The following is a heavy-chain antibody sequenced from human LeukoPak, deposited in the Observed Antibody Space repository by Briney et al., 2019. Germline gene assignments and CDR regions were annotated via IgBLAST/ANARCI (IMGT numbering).Heavy chain of an antibody. D-gene: IGHD6-19*01. CDR2: INPSGGST. CDR1: GYTFTSYY. J-gene: IGHJ4*02. Sequence: GASVKVSCKASGYTFTSYYMHWVRQAPGQGLEWMGIINPSGGSTSYAQKFQGRVTMTRDTSTSTVYMELSSLRSEDTAVYYCARTLAAVAGRKRYYLDYWGQGTLVTVSS. V-gene: IGHV1-46*01. CDR3: ARTLAAVAGRKRYYLDY.